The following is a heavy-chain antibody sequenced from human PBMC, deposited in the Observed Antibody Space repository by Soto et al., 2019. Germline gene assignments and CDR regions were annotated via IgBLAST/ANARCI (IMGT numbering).Heavy chain of an antibody. CDR2: ISYDGSNK. V-gene: IGHV3-30*18. D-gene: IGHD5-18*01. CDR1: GFTFSSYG. Sequence: GGSLRLSCAASGFTFSSYGMHWVRQAPGKGLEWVAVISYDGSNKYYADSVKGRFTISRDNSKNTLYLQMNSLRAEDTAVYYCAKDLRRIQYYYYGMDVWGQGTTVTVSS. CDR3: AKDLRRIQYYYYGMDV. J-gene: IGHJ6*02.